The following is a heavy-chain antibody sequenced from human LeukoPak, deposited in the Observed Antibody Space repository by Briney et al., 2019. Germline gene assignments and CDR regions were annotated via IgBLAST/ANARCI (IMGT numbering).Heavy chain of an antibody. D-gene: IGHD6-13*01. CDR1: GYTFTSYD. J-gene: IGHJ6*02. V-gene: IGHV1-8*01. CDR3: ARRRIAAAGYYGMDV. CDR2: MNPNSGNT. Sequence: ASVKVSCKASGYTFTSYDINWVRQATGQGLEWMGWMNPNSGNTGYAQKFQGRVTMTRNTSISTAYMELSSLRSEDTAVYYCARRRIAAAGYYGMDVWGQGTTVTASS.